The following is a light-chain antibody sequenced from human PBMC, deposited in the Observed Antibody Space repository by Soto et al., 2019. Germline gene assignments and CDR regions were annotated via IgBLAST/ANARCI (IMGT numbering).Light chain of an antibody. CDR3: QHRSDWPST. V-gene: IGKV3-11*01. J-gene: IGKJ4*01. CDR1: QSVSRY. Sequence: EIVLTQSPATLSLSPGERATLSCRASQSVSRYLAWYQQKPGQAPRLLIYDASTRATGIPARFSGSGSWTDFTLTISSLEPEDFAVYYCQHRSDWPSTFGGGTKVQIK. CDR2: DAS.